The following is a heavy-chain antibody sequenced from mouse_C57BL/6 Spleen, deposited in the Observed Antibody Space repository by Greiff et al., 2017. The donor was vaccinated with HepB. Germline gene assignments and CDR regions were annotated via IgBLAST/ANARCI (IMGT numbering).Heavy chain of an antibody. CDR1: GFNIKDDY. CDR3: TTTGGYGVWFAY. V-gene: IGHV14-4*01. J-gene: IGHJ3*01. D-gene: IGHD2-14*01. CDR2: IDPENGDT. Sequence: EVKLQESGAELVRPGASVKLSCTASGFNIKDDYMHWVKQRPEQGLEWIGWIDPENGDTEYASKFQGKATITADTSSNTAYLQLSSLTSEDTAVYYCTTTGGYGVWFAYWGQGTLVTVSA.